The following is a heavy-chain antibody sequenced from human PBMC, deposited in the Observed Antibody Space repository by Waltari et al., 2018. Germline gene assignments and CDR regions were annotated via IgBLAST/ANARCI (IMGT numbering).Heavy chain of an antibody. J-gene: IGHJ3*01. D-gene: IGHD2-2*01. Sequence: QVQLMQSGAEVTKPGSSVKVSCKASGGTFSIHAISWVRQAPGQGLEWLGGVIPMFGTVNYAQRFQGRVTITAAESTSTIYMELHTLRSEDTAVYYCASGAGYCSSSNCPHDAFNVWGQGTMVTVSS. CDR3: ASGAGYCSSSNCPHDAFNV. CDR2: VIPMFGTV. CDR1: GGTFSIHA. V-gene: IGHV1-69*01.